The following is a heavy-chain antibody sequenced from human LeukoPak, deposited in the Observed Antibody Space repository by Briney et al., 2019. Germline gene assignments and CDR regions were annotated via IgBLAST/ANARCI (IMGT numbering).Heavy chain of an antibody. CDR2: IIPIFGTA. D-gene: IGHD6-19*01. CDR3: ARPPLLMDSSGWSPTPPDY. V-gene: IGHV1-69*13. CDR1: RGTFSSYA. Sequence: ASVKFSCQASRGTFSSYAISWVRQAPGQGLEWMGGIIPIFGTANYAQKFQGRVTITADESTSTAYMELSSLRAEDTAVYYCARPPLLMDSSGWSPTPPDYWGQGTLVTVSS. J-gene: IGHJ4*02.